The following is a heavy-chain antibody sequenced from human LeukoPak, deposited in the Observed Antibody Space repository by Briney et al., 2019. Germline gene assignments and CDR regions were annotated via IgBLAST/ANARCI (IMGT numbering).Heavy chain of an antibody. D-gene: IGHD3-9*01. Sequence: PSETLSLTCAVYGGSFSGYYWSWIRQPPGKGLEWIGEINHSGSTNYNPSLQSRVTISVDTSKNQFSLKLSSVTAADTAVYYCARVGRYFDWLVYTSGVPHWFDPWGQGTLVTVSS. J-gene: IGHJ5*02. CDR2: INHSGST. CDR1: GGSFSGYY. V-gene: IGHV4-34*01. CDR3: ARVGRYFDWLVYTSGVPHWFDP.